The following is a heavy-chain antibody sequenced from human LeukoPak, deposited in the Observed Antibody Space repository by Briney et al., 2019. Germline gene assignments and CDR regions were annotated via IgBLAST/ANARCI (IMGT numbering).Heavy chain of an antibody. CDR3: ARDGVFHDSDGYSFDY. Sequence: SETLSLTCAVSNYSITSGYFWGWIRQPPGKGLQWIASIYHSGTTYYNPSLRNRVTLFVDTSKNQFSLKLTSLTAADTAVYYCARDGVFHDSDGYSFDYWGQGTLVTVSS. CDR2: IYHSGTT. V-gene: IGHV4-38-2*02. CDR1: NYSITSGYF. D-gene: IGHD3-22*01. J-gene: IGHJ4*02.